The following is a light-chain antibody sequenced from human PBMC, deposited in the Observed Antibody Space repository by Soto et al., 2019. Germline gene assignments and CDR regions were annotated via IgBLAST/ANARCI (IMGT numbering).Light chain of an antibody. Sequence: QSALTQHASVSGSPGQSITISCTGTSSDVGSYNLVSWYQQHPGKAPKLMIYEGSKRPSGVSNRFSGSKSGNTASLTISGLQAEDEADYYCCSYAGSSTYVSGTGTKVTVL. V-gene: IGLV2-23*01. J-gene: IGLJ1*01. CDR1: SSDVGSYNL. CDR2: EGS. CDR3: CSYAGSSTYV.